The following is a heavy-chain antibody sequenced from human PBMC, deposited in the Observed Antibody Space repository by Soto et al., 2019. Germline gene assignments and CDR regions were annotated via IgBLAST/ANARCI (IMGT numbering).Heavy chain of an antibody. CDR1: GGTFSRYA. V-gene: IGHV1-69*12. Sequence: QVQLVQSGAEVKKPGSSVKVSCKASGGTFSRYAMRWVRQAPGQGLEWMGGIIPIFGTANYAQKFQGRVTITADESTSTAYMELSSLRSEDTAVYYCARQGAALRDYYYGMDVWGQGTTVTVSS. CDR3: ARQGAALRDYYYGMDV. D-gene: IGHD6-25*01. CDR2: IIPIFGTA. J-gene: IGHJ6*02.